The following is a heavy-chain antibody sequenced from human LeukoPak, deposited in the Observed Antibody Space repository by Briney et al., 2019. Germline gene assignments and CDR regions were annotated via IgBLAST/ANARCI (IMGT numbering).Heavy chain of an antibody. CDR3: AREPIRFLECPIFDY. J-gene: IGHJ4*02. CDR2: INPSGGST. Sequence: GASLKVSCKASGYTFTSYYMHCVRQAPGQGLEWMGIINPSGGSTSYAQKFQGRVTMTRDTSTSTVYMELSSLRSEDTAVYYCAREPIRFLECPIFDYWGQGTLVTVSS. V-gene: IGHV1-46*01. D-gene: IGHD3-3*01. CDR1: GYTFTSYY.